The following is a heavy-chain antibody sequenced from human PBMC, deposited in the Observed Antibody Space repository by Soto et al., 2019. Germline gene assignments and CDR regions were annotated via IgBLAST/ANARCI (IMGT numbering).Heavy chain of an antibody. V-gene: IGHV1-18*01. CDR3: ARGREDSSWSSAEYFNH. Sequence: ASVKVSCKASGYIFTNYGNNWVRQAPGQGLDWMGWISAYNGNTNYAQKVLGRVIVTTDTAVSTVYMELRSLRSDDTAVYYCARGREDSSWSSAEYFNHSGQGTLGTVS. CDR1: GYIFTNYG. CDR2: ISAYNGNT. J-gene: IGHJ1*01. D-gene: IGHD6-13*01.